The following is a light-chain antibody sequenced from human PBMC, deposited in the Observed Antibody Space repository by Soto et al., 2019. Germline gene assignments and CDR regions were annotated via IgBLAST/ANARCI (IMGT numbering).Light chain of an antibody. CDR2: DAS. Sequence: EIVLTQSPATQSLSPRERATLSFRASQIVSSYLAWYQQKPGHAPRLLLYDASNRAAGIPARFSGSGSGTDFTLTITSLQSEDFGVYYCHQHNNWWTFGQGTKVDIK. CDR1: QIVSSY. CDR3: HQHNNWWT. J-gene: IGKJ1*01. V-gene: IGKV3-11*01.